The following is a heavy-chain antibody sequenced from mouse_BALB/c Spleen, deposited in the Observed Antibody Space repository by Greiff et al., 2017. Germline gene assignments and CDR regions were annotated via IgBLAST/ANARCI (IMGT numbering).Heavy chain of an antibody. CDR2: INPYNDGT. V-gene: IGHV1-14*01. Sequence: VQLKQSGPELVKPGASVKMSCKASGYTFTSYVMHWVKQKPGQGLEWIGYINPYNDGTKYNEKFKGKATLTSDKSSSTAYMELSSLTSEDSAVYYCATGDGYYPYAMDYWGQGTSVTVSS. D-gene: IGHD2-3*01. CDR1: GYTFTSYV. CDR3: ATGDGYYPYAMDY. J-gene: IGHJ4*01.